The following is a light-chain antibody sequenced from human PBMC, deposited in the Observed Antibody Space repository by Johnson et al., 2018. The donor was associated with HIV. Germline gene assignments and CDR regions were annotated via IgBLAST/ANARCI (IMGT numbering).Light chain of an antibody. Sequence: QSVLSQPPSVSAAPGQKVTISCSGSSSNIRNNYVSWFQHLPGAAPKLLIYDNNKRPSGIPYRFSGSTSGTSATLGITSLQTGDAADYYCGTWDSSLSGYVFGTGTKVTVL. CDR1: SSNIRNNY. J-gene: IGLJ1*01. CDR2: DNN. CDR3: GTWDSSLSGYV. V-gene: IGLV1-51*01.